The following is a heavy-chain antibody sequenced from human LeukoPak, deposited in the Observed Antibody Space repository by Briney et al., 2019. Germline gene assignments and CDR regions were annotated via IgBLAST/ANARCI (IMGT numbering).Heavy chain of an antibody. CDR2: ISSSSSYI. J-gene: IGHJ5*02. Sequence: PGGSLRLSCAVSGFTVSGDYMSWVRQAPGKGLEWVSSISSSSSYIYYADSVKGRFTISRDNAKNSLYLQMNSLRAEDTAVYYCARVIAAAGTAGWFDPWGQGTLVTVSS. D-gene: IGHD6-13*01. CDR1: GFTVSGDY. V-gene: IGHV3-21*01. CDR3: ARVIAAAGTAGWFDP.